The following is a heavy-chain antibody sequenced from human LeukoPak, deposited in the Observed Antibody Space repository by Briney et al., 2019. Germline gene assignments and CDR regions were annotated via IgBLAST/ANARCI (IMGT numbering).Heavy chain of an antibody. D-gene: IGHD3-3*01. CDR2: ISSRGSTI. CDR1: GFTFSDYD. J-gene: IGHJ4*02. V-gene: IGHV3-11*01. CDR3: ARDLEPSSGSTFDY. Sequence: GGSLRLSCAASGFTFSDYDMSWIRQAPGKGLEWVSYISSRGSTICYADSGKGRFTIARDNAKNSLYLQMNSLRAEDPAVYYCARDLEPSSGSTFDYWGQGTLVTVSS.